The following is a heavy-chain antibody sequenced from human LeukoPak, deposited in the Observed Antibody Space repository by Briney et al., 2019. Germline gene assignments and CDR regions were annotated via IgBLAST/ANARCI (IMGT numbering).Heavy chain of an antibody. V-gene: IGHV3-74*01. CDR2: IKGDGSET. CDR1: GFTFSDYW. Sequence: QPGGSLRLSCAASGFTFSDYWMHWVRQVPGKGLVWVSRIKGDGSETNYAASVKGRFTISRDNAKNTLFLQMNSLRVEDTAVYYCVRGQIGVSVIVDWGQGTLVTVSS. CDR3: VRGQIGVSVIVD. D-gene: IGHD3-16*02. J-gene: IGHJ4*02.